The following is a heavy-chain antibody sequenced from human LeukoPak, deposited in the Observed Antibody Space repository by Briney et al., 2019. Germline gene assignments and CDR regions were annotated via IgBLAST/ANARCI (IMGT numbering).Heavy chain of an antibody. CDR2: IKQDGSEK. V-gene: IGHV3-7*05. D-gene: IGHD6-13*01. CDR3: ARGPGRGYSTSWFDY. CDR1: GFTFSSYW. J-gene: IGHJ4*02. Sequence: GGSLRLSCAVSGFTFSSYWMSWVRQAPGKGLEWVANIKQDGSEKYYVDPVKGRFTISRDDAENSLYLQMNSLRAEDTAVYYCARGPGRGYSTSWFDYRGQGTLGTVSA.